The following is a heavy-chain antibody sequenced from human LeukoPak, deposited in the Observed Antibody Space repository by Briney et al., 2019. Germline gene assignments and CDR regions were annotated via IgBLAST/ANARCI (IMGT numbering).Heavy chain of an antibody. V-gene: IGHV4-4*02. CDR2: IFHTGST. Sequence: SETLSLTCAVFRDSIGASIDSPNWWSWVRQPPGKGLEWIGEIFHTGSTNYNPSLKSRVTLSVDKSKNQFFLNLTSVTAADTATYFCARAPRAYCSATGSCFQDDWGQGTLVIVSS. CDR1: RDSIGASIDSPNW. D-gene: IGHD2-15*01. CDR3: ARAPRAYCSATGSCFQDD. J-gene: IGHJ4*02.